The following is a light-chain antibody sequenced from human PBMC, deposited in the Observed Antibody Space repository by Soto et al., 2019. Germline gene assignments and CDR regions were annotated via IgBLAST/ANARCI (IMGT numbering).Light chain of an antibody. Sequence: SYELTQPPSVSVAPGQTATITCGGNNIGSRGVHWYRQKPGQAPLLVVYGDSDRPSGIPERFSGSNSGNTATLTINRVEAGDEADYYCQVWDSRSDHVVFGGGTKLTVL. V-gene: IGLV3-21*02. CDR2: GDS. CDR3: QVWDSRSDHVV. CDR1: NIGSRG. J-gene: IGLJ3*02.